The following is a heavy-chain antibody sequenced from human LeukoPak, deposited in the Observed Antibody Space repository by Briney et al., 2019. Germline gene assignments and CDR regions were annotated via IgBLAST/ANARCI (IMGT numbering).Heavy chain of an antibody. D-gene: IGHD6-6*01. CDR1: GFTFDDYA. V-gene: IGHV3-9*01. CDR2: ISWNSGSI. Sequence: SGRSLRLSCAASGFTFDDYAMHWVRQAPGKGLEWVSGISWNSGSIGYADSVKGRFTISRDNAKNSLYLQMNSLRAEDTALYYCAKGPRPTSYYFDYWGQGILVTVSS. J-gene: IGHJ4*02. CDR3: AKGPRPTSYYFDY.